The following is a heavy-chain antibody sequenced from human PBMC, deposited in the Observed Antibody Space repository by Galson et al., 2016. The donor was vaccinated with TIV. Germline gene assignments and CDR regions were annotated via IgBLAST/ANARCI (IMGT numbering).Heavy chain of an antibody. V-gene: IGHV3-23*01. D-gene: IGHD3-22*01. J-gene: IGHJ4*02. CDR2: ISAGGGRT. CDR3: AKMDSSGFDYVRRFDF. CDR1: GFTFSSFA. Sequence: SLRLSCAASGFTFSSFAMTWVCQAPGKGLEWVSRISAGGGRTDYADSVKGRFTISRDNPKNTLYLQMSSLRADDTAVYFCAKMDSSGFDYVRRFDFWGQGTLATVSS.